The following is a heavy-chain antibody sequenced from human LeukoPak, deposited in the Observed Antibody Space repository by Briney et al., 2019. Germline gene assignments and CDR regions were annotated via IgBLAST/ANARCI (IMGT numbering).Heavy chain of an antibody. D-gene: IGHD5/OR15-5a*01. J-gene: IGHJ4*02. CDR1: GFTFSSYG. CDR2: ISYDGSNK. V-gene: IGHV3-30*03. CDR3: ARDVSESEIC. Sequence: PGGSLRLSCAASGFTFSSYGMHWVRQAPGKGLEWVAVISYDGSNKYYADSVKGRFTISRDNSKNTLYLQMNSLRAEDTAVYYCARDVSESEICWGQGTLVTVSS.